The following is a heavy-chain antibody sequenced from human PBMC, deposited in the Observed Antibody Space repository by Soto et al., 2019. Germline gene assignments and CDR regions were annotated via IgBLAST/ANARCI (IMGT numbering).Heavy chain of an antibody. CDR2: IYHSGTS. CDR3: ARGRLVPAVNFDY. Sequence: SETLSLTCAVSGDSISSGGFSWSWIRQPPGKGLEWIGYIYHSGTSFYNPSLKSRVTISVDGSKNQFSLNVNSVTAADTAVYYCARGRLVPAVNFDYWGLGTLVTVS. CDR1: GDSISSGGFS. D-gene: IGHD2-2*01. J-gene: IGHJ4*02. V-gene: IGHV4-30-2*01.